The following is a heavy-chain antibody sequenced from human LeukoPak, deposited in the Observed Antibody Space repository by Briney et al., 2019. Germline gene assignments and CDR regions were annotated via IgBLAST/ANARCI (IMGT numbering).Heavy chain of an antibody. D-gene: IGHD6-13*01. V-gene: IGHV4-34*01. CDR1: GGSFSGYY. CDR2: INHSGST. J-gene: IGHJ5*02. Sequence: SETLSLTCAVYGGSFSGYYWSWIRHPPGKGLEWIGEINHSGSTNYNPSLKSRVTIPVDTSKNQFSLKLSSVTAADTAVYYCARDAAPRPNGWFDPWGQGTLVTVSS. CDR3: ARDAAPRPNGWFDP.